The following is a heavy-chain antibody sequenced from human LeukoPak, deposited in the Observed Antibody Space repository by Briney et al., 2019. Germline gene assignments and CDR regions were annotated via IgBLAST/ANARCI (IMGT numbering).Heavy chain of an antibody. CDR2: IIPIFGTA. J-gene: IGHJ4*02. CDR3: ARDYYDSSGYHWGYDY. CDR1: GGTFSSYA. V-gene: IGHV1-69*06. D-gene: IGHD3-22*01. Sequence: ASVKVSCKASGGTFSSYAISWVRQAPGQGLEWMGGIIPIFGTANYAQKFQGRVTITADKSTSTAYMELSSLRSEDTAVYYCARDYYDSSGYHWGYDYWGQGTLVTVSS.